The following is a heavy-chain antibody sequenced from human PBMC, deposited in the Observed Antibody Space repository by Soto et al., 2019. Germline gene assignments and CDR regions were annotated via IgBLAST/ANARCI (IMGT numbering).Heavy chain of an antibody. V-gene: IGHV4-31*03. D-gene: IGHD3-16*01. CDR1: AGSISSVGYY. CDR2: IYHSGGT. CDR3: ARDRGGYGGFDH. Sequence: SETLSLTCSVSAGSISSVGYYLKWIRQHAGNGLEWIGYIYHSGGTYSSPSLRSRVSISVDTSNNQFSLKLSSVTAADTAVYYCARDRGGYGGFDHCGQGTPVTVSS. J-gene: IGHJ5*02.